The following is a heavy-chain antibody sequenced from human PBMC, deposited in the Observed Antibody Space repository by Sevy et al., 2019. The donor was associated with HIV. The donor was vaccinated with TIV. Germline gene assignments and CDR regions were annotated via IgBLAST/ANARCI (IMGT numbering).Heavy chain of an antibody. D-gene: IGHD1-20*01. CDR1: GDSVSSNSAA. CDR3: ATDGLTYGGMDV. Sequence: QSQTISLTCAISGDSVSSNSAAWNWIRQSPSRGLEWLGRTYYRSKWSNDYAVSVKSRITINPDTSKNQVSLQLNSVTPEDTAIYYCATDGLTYGGMDVWGQGTTVTVSS. V-gene: IGHV6-1*01. CDR2: TYYRSKWSN. J-gene: IGHJ6*02.